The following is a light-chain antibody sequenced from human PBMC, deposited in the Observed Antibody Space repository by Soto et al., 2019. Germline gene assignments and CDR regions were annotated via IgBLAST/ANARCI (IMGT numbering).Light chain of an antibody. CDR1: QSVSSSY. J-gene: IGKJ2*01. CDR3: QQYGSSPPYT. Sequence: VLTQSPGTLSLSPGERATISCRASQSVSSSYLAWYQQKPGRAPRLLIYAASSRATGVPDRFSGSGSGTDFTLTISRLEPEDFAVYYCQQYGSSPPYTFGQGTKLEIK. CDR2: AAS. V-gene: IGKV3-20*01.